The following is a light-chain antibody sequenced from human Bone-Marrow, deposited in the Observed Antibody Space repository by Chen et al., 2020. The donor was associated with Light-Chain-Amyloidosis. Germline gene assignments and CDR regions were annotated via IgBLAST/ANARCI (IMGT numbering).Light chain of an antibody. Sequence: VLTKSPGTLSLSPGERATLSCRASQSVSSSYLAWYQQKPGQAPMLLFYGASTRATGIPARFSGSGSGTEFTLTISSLQSEDFAVSYCQQYNNWPYTFGQGTKLEIK. J-gene: IGKJ2*01. CDR1: QSVSSSY. V-gene: IGKV3-15*01. CDR2: GAS. CDR3: QQYNNWPYT.